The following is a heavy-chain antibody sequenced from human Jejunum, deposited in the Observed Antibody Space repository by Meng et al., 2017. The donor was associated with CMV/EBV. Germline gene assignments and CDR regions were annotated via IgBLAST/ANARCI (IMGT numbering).Heavy chain of an antibody. CDR2: IHYGGST. J-gene: IGHJ5*02. D-gene: IGHD4-11*01. Sequence: GAVKSDSYDWSWIPQPPGKALEWIGYIHYGGSTNYDTSLKSRVTISVGTTKNRFSLRLTSVTAADTAVYYCARDLMTTITTGWFDPWGQGTLVTVSS. CDR3: ARDLMTTITTGWFDP. V-gene: IGHV4-61*01. CDR1: GAVKSDSYD.